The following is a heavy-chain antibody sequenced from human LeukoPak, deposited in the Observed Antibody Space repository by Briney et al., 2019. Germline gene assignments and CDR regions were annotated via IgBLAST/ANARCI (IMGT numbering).Heavy chain of an antibody. V-gene: IGHV3-33*01. CDR2: IWYDGSNK. Sequence: PGRSLRLSCEASGXTFSSYGMHWVRQAPGKGLEWVAVIWYDGSNKYYADSVKGRFTISRDNSKNTLYLQMNSLRAEDTAVYYCARGYGSGSYIFDYWGQGTLVTVSS. CDR1: GXTFSSYG. J-gene: IGHJ4*02. D-gene: IGHD3-10*01. CDR3: ARGYGSGSYIFDY.